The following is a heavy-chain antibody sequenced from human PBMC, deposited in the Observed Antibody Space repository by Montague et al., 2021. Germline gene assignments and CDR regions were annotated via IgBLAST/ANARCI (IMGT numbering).Heavy chain of an antibody. D-gene: IGHD6-19*01. CDR2: ITGSSSSI. CDR1: GFTFRTYG. V-gene: IGHV3-48*02. Sequence: SLRLSCAASGFTFRTYGMNLFRQAPVKGLEWVSYITGSSSSIYYSDSVSVRFTISRDNPKNSLYLQMNSLRDEDTAVYYCARDSYSSGWYSAEYFQHWGQGTLVTVSS. CDR3: ARDSYSSGWYSAEYFQH. J-gene: IGHJ1*01.